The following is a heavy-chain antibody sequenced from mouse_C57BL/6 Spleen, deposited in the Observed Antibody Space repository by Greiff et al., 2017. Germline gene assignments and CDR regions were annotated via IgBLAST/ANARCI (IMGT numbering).Heavy chain of an antibody. CDR1: GYTFTSYW. V-gene: IGHV1-50*01. CDR3: AREGQLRLRFDY. Sequence: QVQLKQPGAELVKPGASVKLSCKASGYTFTSYWMQWVKQRPGQGLEWIGEIDPSDSYTNYNQKFKGKATLTVDTSSSIAYMQLSSLTSEDSAVYYCAREGQLRLRFDYWGQGTTLTVSS. CDR2: IDPSDSYT. D-gene: IGHD3-2*02. J-gene: IGHJ2*01.